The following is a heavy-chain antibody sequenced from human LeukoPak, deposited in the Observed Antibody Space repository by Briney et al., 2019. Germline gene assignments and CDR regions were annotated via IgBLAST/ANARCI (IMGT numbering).Heavy chain of an antibody. CDR2: ISTDGNYI. CDR1: GFTFSAYA. D-gene: IGHD3-22*01. J-gene: IGHJ3*02. CDR3: ATETYYDSSGYYVGDAFDI. Sequence: GGSLRLSCEASGFTFSAYAMTWVRQAPGKGLEWVSSISTDGNYIYYADSVKGRFTISRDNSKNTLYLQMNSLRAEDTAVYYCATETYYDSSGYYVGDAFDIWGQGTMVTVSS. V-gene: IGHV3-23*01.